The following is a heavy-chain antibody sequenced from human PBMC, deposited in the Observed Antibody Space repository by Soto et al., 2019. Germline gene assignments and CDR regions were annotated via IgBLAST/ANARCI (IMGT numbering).Heavy chain of an antibody. D-gene: IGHD1-20*01. V-gene: IGHV3-48*01. CDR2: ISSSSSTI. Sequence: GGSLRLSCAASGFTFSSYSMNWVRQAPGKGLEWVSYISSSSSTIYYADSVKGRFTISRDNAKNSLYLQMNSLRAEDTAVYYCARVLRTLPYNWNDDYFDYWGQGTLVTVSS. J-gene: IGHJ4*02. CDR3: ARVLRTLPYNWNDDYFDY. CDR1: GFTFSSYS.